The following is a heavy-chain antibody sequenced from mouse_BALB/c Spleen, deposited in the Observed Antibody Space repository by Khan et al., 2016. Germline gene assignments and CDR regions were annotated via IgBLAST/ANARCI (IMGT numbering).Heavy chain of an antibody. CDR2: INPGSGGT. J-gene: IGHJ3*01. Sequence: QVQLQQSGAELVRPGTSVKVSCKASGYAFTNYLIEWVKQRPGQGLEWIGVINPGSGGTNYTEKFKGKATLTADNSSSTAYMQLSSLTSDDSAVDSCARLPAGFAYWGQGTLVTVSA. CDR3: ARLPAGFAY. CDR1: GYAFTNYL. V-gene: IGHV1-54*01.